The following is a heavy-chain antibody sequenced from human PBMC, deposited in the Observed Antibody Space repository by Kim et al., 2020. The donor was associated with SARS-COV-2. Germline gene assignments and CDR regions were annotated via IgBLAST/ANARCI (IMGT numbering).Heavy chain of an antibody. J-gene: IGHJ5*02. CDR3: ARDCTEDSSGWYPWFDP. V-gene: IGHV4-59*01. Sequence: SETLSLTCIVSGGSISSYYWSWIRQPPGKGLEWIGYIYYSGSTNYNPSLKSRVTISVDTSKNQFSLKLSSVTAADTAVYYCARDCTEDSSGWYPWFDPWGQGTLVTVSS. CDR1: GGSISSYY. CDR2: IYYSGST. D-gene: IGHD6-19*01.